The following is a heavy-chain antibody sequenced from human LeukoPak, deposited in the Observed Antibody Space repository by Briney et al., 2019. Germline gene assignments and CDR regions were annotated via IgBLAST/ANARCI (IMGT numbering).Heavy chain of an antibody. CDR2: INHSGST. J-gene: IGHJ6*02. D-gene: IGHD4-23*01. V-gene: IGHV4-34*01. CDR1: GGSFSGYY. Sequence: SETLSLTCAVYGGSFSGYYWSWIRQPPGKGLEWIGEINHSGSTNYNPSLKSRVTISVDTSKNQFSLKLSSVTAADTAVYYCARARVVYGGNFVGLYYGMDVWGQGTTVTVSS. CDR3: ARARVVYGGNFVGLYYGMDV.